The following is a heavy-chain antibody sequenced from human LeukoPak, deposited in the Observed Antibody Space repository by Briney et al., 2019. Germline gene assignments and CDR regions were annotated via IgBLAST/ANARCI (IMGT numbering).Heavy chain of an antibody. CDR1: GVSISSSSYY. V-gene: IGHV4-39*01. J-gene: IGHJ4*02. D-gene: IGHD5-18*01. Sequence: SETLSLTCTVSGVSISSSSYYWGWIRQPPGKGLEWIGSIYYSGSTYYNPSLKSRVTISVDTSKNQFSLKLSSVTAADTAVYYCARQALGDTAMVYEDGHFDYWGQGTLVTVSS. CDR2: IYYSGST. CDR3: ARQALGDTAMVYEDGHFDY.